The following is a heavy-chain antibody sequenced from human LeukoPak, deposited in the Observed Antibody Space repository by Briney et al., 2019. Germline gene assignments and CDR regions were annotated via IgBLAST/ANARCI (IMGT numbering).Heavy chain of an antibody. V-gene: IGHV3-74*01. Sequence: PGGSLRLSCAASGFTFSNYAMNWVRQAPGKGLVWVSRTNSDGSSTSYADSVKGRFTISRDNAKNTLYLQMNSLRAEDTAVYYCASDTVDTALGIDYWGQGTLVTVSS. CDR3: ASDTVDTALGIDY. J-gene: IGHJ4*02. CDR2: TNSDGSST. CDR1: GFTFSNYA. D-gene: IGHD5-18*01.